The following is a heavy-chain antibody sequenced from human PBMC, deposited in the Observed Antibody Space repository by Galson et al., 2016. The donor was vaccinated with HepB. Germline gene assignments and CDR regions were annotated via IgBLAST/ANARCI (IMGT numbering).Heavy chain of an antibody. CDR3: VRDPVRGWAPFDY. J-gene: IGHJ4*02. CDR1: GYTFTSFP. D-gene: IGHD6-19*01. Sequence: SVKVSCKASGYTFTSFPINWVRQAPGQRLEWMGWINTGNGDTRYSQSFQGRATITRDTSASTAYMELNTLTSEDTAVYYCVRDPVRGWAPFDYWGQGTLVTVSS. CDR2: INTGNGDT. V-gene: IGHV1-3*04.